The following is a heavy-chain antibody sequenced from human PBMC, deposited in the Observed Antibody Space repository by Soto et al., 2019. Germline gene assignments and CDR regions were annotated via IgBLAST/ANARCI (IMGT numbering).Heavy chain of an antibody. CDR1: GGSISSYY. J-gene: IGHJ6*02. Sequence: SETLSLTCTVSGGSISSYYWSWIRQPPGKGLEWIGYIYYSGSTNYNPSLKSRVTISVDTSKNQFSLKLSSVTAADTAVYYCARAEVSPAAIYYYGMDVWGRGTTVAVSS. V-gene: IGHV4-59*01. CDR3: ARAEVSPAAIYYYGMDV. D-gene: IGHD2-2*02. CDR2: IYYSGST.